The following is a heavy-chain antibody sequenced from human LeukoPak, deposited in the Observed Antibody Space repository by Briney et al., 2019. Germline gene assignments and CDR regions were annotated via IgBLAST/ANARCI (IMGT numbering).Heavy chain of an antibody. V-gene: IGHV3-7*01. J-gene: IGHJ4*02. CDR3: ARDDDVWSGWGH. CDR2: INQDGSGE. CDR1: GFPFSTYW. D-gene: IGHD3-3*01. Sequence: GGSLRLSCTASGFPFSTYWLSWVRQAPGRGLEWVANINQDGSGEYYAGSVKGRFTIARDNAKNSLYLQMNSLRAEDTAVYYCARDDDVWSGWGHWGRETLVTVSS.